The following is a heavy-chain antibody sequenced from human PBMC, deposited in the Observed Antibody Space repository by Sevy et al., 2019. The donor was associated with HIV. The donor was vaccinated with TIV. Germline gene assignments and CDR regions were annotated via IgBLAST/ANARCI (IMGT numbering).Heavy chain of an antibody. CDR3: ARASGLRFFYGMDV. V-gene: IGHV3-30-3*01. D-gene: IGHD3-3*01. Sequence: GGSLRLSCAASGFTFKNFAMHWVRQAPGKGLKWVAVISYNGGNEYYADSVKGRFTISRDSSKNTLYLQMNSLRPEDTAIYYCARASGLRFFYGMDVWGQRTAVTVSS. CDR1: GFTFKNFA. CDR2: ISYNGGNE. J-gene: IGHJ6*02.